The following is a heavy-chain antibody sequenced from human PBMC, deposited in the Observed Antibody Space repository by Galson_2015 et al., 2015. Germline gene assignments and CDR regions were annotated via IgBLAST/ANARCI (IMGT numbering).Heavy chain of an antibody. CDR1: GGSISSSNYY. D-gene: IGHD2-15*01. CDR2: TYYSGGT. CDR3: ASCSGGNCHNGMDV. J-gene: IGHJ6*02. Sequence: SETLSLTCTVSGGSISSSNYYWGWIRQPPGKGLEWIGSTYYSGGTYYNPSLKSRVTISVDTSKNQFSLRLSSVTAADTAVYFCASCSGGNCHNGMDVWGQGTTVTVSS. V-gene: IGHV4-39*01.